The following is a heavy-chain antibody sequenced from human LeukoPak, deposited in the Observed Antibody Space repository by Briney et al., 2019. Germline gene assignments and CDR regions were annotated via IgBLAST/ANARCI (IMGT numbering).Heavy chain of an antibody. CDR1: GFTFITYS. J-gene: IGHJ4*02. V-gene: IGHV3-21*01. CDR3: VRAVFSSSYYWDY. CDR2: ISGDSTYI. Sequence: NPGGSLRLSCAASGFTFITYSLIWVRQAPGQGLEWVSSISGDSTYIYYADSVKGRFTISRDNAKNSLFLQMSSLRAEDTAVYYCVRAVFSSSYYWDYWGQGTLVTVSS. D-gene: IGHD6-13*01.